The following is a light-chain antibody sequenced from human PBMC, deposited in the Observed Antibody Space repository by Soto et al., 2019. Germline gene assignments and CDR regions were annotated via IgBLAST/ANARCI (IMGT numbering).Light chain of an antibody. Sequence: NFMLTQPHSVSESPGKTGIISCTRSSGSIASNYVQWYQQRPGSSPTTVIYEDNQRPSGVPDRFSGSIDSSSTSASLTISGLETEDEADYFCQSYDATNQVFGGGTKLTVL. CDR1: SGSIASNY. V-gene: IGLV6-57*01. J-gene: IGLJ3*02. CDR2: EDN. CDR3: QSYDATNQV.